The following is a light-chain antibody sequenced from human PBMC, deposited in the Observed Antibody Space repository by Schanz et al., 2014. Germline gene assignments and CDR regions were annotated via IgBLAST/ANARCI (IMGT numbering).Light chain of an antibody. CDR3: SSYTISLTWV. J-gene: IGLJ3*02. CDR1: SRDVGYFDH. Sequence: SALTQPASVSGSPGQSITISCTGTSRDVGYFDHVSWYQQHPGKVPKLMIYDVSNRPSGVSNRFSGSKSGNMASLIISGLQAEDEAAYYCSSYTISLTWVFGGGTKVTVL. V-gene: IGLV2-14*01. CDR2: DVS.